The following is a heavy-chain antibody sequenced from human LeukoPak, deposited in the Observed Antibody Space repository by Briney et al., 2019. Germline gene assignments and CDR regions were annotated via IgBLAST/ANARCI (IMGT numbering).Heavy chain of an antibody. CDR1: GLTFSAYY. CDR2: ISGSGGST. Sequence: GGSLRLSCAASGLTFSAYYMTWVRQAPGKGLEWVSAISGSGGSTYYADSVKGRFTISRDNSKNTLYLQMNSLRAEDTAVYYCANTLVGVWGQGTLVTVSS. D-gene: IGHD3-16*01. J-gene: IGHJ4*02. V-gene: IGHV3-23*01. CDR3: ANTLVGV.